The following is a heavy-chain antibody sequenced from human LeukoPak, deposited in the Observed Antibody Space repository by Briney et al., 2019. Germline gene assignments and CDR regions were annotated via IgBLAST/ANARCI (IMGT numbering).Heavy chain of an antibody. D-gene: IGHD4/OR15-4a*01. CDR3: AKDGGASMVSEYYFDY. J-gene: IGHJ4*02. CDR1: GFTFSSYG. Sequence: GGSLRLSCAASGFTFSSYGMHWVRQAPGKGLEWVAVIWYDGSNKYYADSVKGRFTISRDNSKNTLYLQMNSLRAEDTAVYYCAKDGGASMVSEYYFDYWGQGTLVTVSS. V-gene: IGHV3-33*06. CDR2: IWYDGSNK.